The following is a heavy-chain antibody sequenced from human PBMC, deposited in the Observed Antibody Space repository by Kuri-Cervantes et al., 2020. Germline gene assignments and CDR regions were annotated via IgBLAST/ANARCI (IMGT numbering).Heavy chain of an antibody. CDR1: GFTFSSYS. CDR2: ISSSSSTI. D-gene: IGHD3-3*01. Sequence: GESLKISCAASGFTFSSYSMNWVRQAPGKGLEWISFISSSSSTIYYADSVKGRFTISRDNAKNSLFLQMNSLRAEDTAVYYCASYHYNFWSGYDAVDTWGQGTMVTVSS. CDR3: ASYHYNFWSGYDAVDT. V-gene: IGHV3-48*01. J-gene: IGHJ3*02.